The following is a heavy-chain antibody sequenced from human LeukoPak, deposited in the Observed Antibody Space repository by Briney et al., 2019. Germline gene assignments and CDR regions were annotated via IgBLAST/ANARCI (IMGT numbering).Heavy chain of an antibody. CDR2: IKQDGSEK. Sequence: GGSLRLSCAASGITFSSYWMSWVRQAPGKGLEWVANIKQDGSEKYYVDSVKGRFTISRDNAKNSLYLQMNSLRAEDTAVYYCATPNFGRIAAQGYWGQGTLVTVSS. J-gene: IGHJ4*02. D-gene: IGHD6-6*01. CDR3: ATPNFGRIAAQGY. CDR1: GITFSSYW. V-gene: IGHV3-7*01.